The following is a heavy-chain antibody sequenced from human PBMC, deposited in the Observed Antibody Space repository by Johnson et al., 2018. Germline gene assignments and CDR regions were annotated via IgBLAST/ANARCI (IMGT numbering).Heavy chain of an antibody. Sequence: QVQLVQSGAEVKKPGASVKVSCRASGYTFTVYDFNWVRQATGQGLEWMGYMNPNSGNTGYAQTFQGRVTMTRDTSIKTAYMELSSLRSEDTAVYYCARGNVRSFDIWGQGTMVIVSS. J-gene: IGHJ3*02. D-gene: IGHD2/OR15-2a*01. CDR3: ARGNVRSFDI. CDR2: MNPNSGNT. V-gene: IGHV1-8*01. CDR1: GYTFTVYD.